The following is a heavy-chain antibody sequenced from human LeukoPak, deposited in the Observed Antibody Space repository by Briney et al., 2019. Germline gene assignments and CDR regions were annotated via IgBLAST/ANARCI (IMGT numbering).Heavy chain of an antibody. CDR2: LRYDGSNK. V-gene: IGHV3-30*02. D-gene: IGHD4-17*01. CDR3: AKGATVTPDYYYYYMDV. J-gene: IGHJ6*03. Sequence: PGRSLRLSCAASGFTFSTYGLHTVRQAPGKGLERVAFLRYDGSNKYYVDSVKGRFTISRDNSKNTLYLQMNSLRAEDTAVYYCAKGATVTPDYYYYYMDVWGKGTTVTVSS. CDR1: GFTFSTYG.